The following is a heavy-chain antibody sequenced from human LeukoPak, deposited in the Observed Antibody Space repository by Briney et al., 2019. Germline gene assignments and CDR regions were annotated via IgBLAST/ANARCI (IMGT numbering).Heavy chain of an antibody. CDR3: AGSSSFGTNSDS. D-gene: IGHD5-18*01. V-gene: IGHV1-69*13. CDR1: GGTFNSYA. J-gene: IGHJ4*02. Sequence: SVKVSCKGSGGTFNSYAISWVRQAPGQGLEWMGGVIPVFALTRYAQKFQGRITVTSDEFTNTVYMEMTNLTTEDRAMYYCAGSSSFGTNSDSWGQGTLVTVS. CDR2: VIPVFALT.